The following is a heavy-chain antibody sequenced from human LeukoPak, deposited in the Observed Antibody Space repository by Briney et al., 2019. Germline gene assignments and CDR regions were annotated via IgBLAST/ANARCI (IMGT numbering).Heavy chain of an antibody. Sequence: QPGGSLRLSCVASGFTFNRYDMSWVRQAPGKGLEWFSAITATSSSTHDADSVQGRFTISRDNSKNTLYLQMNSLTPEDTAIYYCAKLFESGTYNNFFHYWGQGTLVTVFS. CDR1: GFTFNRYD. CDR2: ITATSSST. J-gene: IGHJ4*02. D-gene: IGHD3-10*01. CDR3: AKLFESGTYNNFFHY. V-gene: IGHV3-23*01.